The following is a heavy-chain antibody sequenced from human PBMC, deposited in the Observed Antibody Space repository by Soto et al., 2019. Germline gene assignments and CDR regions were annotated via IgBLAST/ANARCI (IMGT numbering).Heavy chain of an antibody. Sequence: PSETLSLTCSVSGGSISSYYWSWIRQPPGKGLEWIGYIYYSGSTNYNPSLKSRVTISVDTSKNQFSLKLSSVTAADTAVYYCARGPPLYDFWSGTLAWWFDPWSQGTPVTVSS. CDR3: ARGPPLYDFWSGTLAWWFDP. CDR1: GGSISSYY. D-gene: IGHD3-3*01. J-gene: IGHJ5*02. CDR2: IYYSGST. V-gene: IGHV4-59*01.